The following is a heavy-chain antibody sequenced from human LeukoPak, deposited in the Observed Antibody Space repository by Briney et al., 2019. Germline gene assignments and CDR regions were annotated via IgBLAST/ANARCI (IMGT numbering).Heavy chain of an antibody. CDR3: ARRYSSGWSPYYFDY. CDR2: ISGSGGST. D-gene: IGHD6-19*01. J-gene: IGHJ4*02. Sequence: GGSLRLSCAASGFTFSSYAMSWVRQAPGKGLEWVSAISGSGGSTYYADSVKGRFTISRDNSKNTLYLQMNSLRAEDTAVYYCARRYSSGWSPYYFDYWGQGTLVTVSS. V-gene: IGHV3-23*01. CDR1: GFTFSSYA.